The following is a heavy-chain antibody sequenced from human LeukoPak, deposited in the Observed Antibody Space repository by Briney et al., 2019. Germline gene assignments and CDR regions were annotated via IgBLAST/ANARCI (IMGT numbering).Heavy chain of an antibody. Sequence: SQTLSLTCTVSGGSISSYYWSWIRQPPGKGLEWIGYIYYSGSTNYNPSLKSRVTISVDTSKNQFSLKLSSVTAADTAVYYCARSKYSSSWYWAFDIWGQGTMVTVSS. CDR1: GGSISSYY. V-gene: IGHV4-59*01. CDR2: IYYSGST. D-gene: IGHD6-13*01. J-gene: IGHJ3*02. CDR3: ARSKYSSSWYWAFDI.